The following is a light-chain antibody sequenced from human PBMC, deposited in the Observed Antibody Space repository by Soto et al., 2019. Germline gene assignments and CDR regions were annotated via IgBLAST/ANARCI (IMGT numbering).Light chain of an antibody. V-gene: IGLV2-14*01. Sequence: QSALTQPASVSGAPGQSITISCTGTSSDVGGYDYVSWYHQHPGQAPKLMIYDVTNRPSGVSNRFSGSKSGNTASLTISGLQADDEADYYWISYASINTYVFGTGTKVTVL. CDR1: SSDVGGYDY. CDR2: DVT. J-gene: IGLJ1*01. CDR3: ISYASINTYV.